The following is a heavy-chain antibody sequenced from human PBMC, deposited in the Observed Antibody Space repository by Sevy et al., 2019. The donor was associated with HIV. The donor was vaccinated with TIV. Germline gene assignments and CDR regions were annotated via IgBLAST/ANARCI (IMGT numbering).Heavy chain of an antibody. V-gene: IGHV3-48*02. CDR1: GFSLRDYN. J-gene: IGHJ4*02. D-gene: IGHD2-21*02. CDR3: AREMVGTTTFDS. Sequence: GGSLRLSCAASGFSLRDYNMAWVRQAPGKGLEWISYITTRRSTVYYADSVKGRFTISRDNAKNSLYLQMNSLRDEDTAIFYCAREMVGTTTFDSWGQGTLVTVSS. CDR2: ITTRRSTV.